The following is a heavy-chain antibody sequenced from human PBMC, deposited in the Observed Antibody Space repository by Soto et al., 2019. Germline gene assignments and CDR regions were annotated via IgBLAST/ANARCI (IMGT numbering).Heavy chain of an antibody. J-gene: IGHJ6*02. Sequence: SVKVSCKASGGTFSSYAISWVRQAPGQGLEWMGGIIPIFGTANYAQKFQGRVTITADKSMSTAYMELSSLRSEDTAVYYCAIQNTAMGAIEYWREYYYYGMDVWGQGTAVTVSS. CDR3: AIQNTAMGAIEYWREYYYYGMDV. CDR1: GGTFSSYA. CDR2: IIPIFGTA. D-gene: IGHD2-2*01. V-gene: IGHV1-69*06.